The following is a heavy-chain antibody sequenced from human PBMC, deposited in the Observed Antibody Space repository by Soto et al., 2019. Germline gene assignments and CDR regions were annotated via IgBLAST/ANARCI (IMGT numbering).Heavy chain of an antibody. V-gene: IGHV4-39*01. CDR3: ASQSGGGTPVGGVIVEPFDY. CDR2: IYYSGST. CDR1: GGSISSSSYY. D-gene: IGHD3-16*02. Sequence: QLQLQESGPGLVKPSETLSLTCTVSGGSISSSSYYWGWIRQPPGKGLEWIGSIYYSGSTYYNPSLKSRVTISVDTSKDQYSLKGSSVTAADTALYYCASQSGGGTPVGGVIVEPFDYWGQGTLVTVSS. J-gene: IGHJ4*02.